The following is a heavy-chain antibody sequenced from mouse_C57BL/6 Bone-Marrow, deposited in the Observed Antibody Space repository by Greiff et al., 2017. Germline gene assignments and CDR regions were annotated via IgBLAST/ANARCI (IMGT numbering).Heavy chain of an antibody. J-gene: IGHJ1*03. V-gene: IGHV1-85*01. CDR1: GYTFTSYD. D-gene: IGHD1-1*01. CDR2: IYPRDGST. CDR3: ARLEFDGSSGDWYFDV. Sequence: VNVVESEPELVKPGASVKLSCKASGYTFTSYDINWVKQRPGQGLEWIGWIYPRDGSTKYNEKFKGKATLTVDTSSSTAYMELHSLTSEDSAVYFCARLEFDGSSGDWYFDVWGTGTTVTVSS.